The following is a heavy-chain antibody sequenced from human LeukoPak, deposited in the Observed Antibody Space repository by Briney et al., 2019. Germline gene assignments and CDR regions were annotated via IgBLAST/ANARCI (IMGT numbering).Heavy chain of an antibody. J-gene: IGHJ5*02. Sequence: SETLSLTCAVYGGSFSGYYWSWIRQPPGKGLEWIGEINHSGSTNYNPSLKSRVTISVDTSKNQFSLKLSSVTAADTAVYYCARGRSGTMVRRYNWFDPWGQGTLVTVSS. CDR2: INHSGST. V-gene: IGHV4-34*01. D-gene: IGHD3-10*01. CDR3: ARGRSGTMVRRYNWFDP. CDR1: GGSFSGYY.